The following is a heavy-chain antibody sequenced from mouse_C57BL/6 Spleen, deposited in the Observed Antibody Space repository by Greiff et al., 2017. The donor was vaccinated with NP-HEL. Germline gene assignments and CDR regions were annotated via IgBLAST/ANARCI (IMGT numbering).Heavy chain of an antibody. CDR2: ISSGSSTL. Sequence: EVQVVESGGGLVKPGGSLKLSCAASGFTFSDYGMHWVRQAPEKGLEWVAYISSGSSTLYYADTVKGRFTISRDNAKNTLFLQMTSLRSEDTAMYYCARNLYYGNLAWFAYWGQGTLVTVSA. V-gene: IGHV5-17*01. J-gene: IGHJ3*01. D-gene: IGHD2-1*01. CDR3: ARNLYYGNLAWFAY. CDR1: GFTFSDYG.